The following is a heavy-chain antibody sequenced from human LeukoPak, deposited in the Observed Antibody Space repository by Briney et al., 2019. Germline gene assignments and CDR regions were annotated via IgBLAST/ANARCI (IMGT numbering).Heavy chain of an antibody. CDR1: GGSISSGDYY. CDR2: IYYSGST. Sequence: PSETLSLTCTVSGGSISSGDYYWSWIRQPPGKGLEWIGYIYYSGSTYYNPSLKSRVTISVDTSKNQFSLKLSSVTAADTAVYYCARDAGCTNGVCYTSGPLDYWGQGTLVTVSS. V-gene: IGHV4-30-4*08. J-gene: IGHJ4*02. D-gene: IGHD2-8*01. CDR3: ARDAGCTNGVCYTSGPLDY.